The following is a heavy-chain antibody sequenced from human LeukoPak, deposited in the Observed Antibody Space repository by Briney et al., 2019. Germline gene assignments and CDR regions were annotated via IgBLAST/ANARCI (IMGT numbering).Heavy chain of an antibody. D-gene: IGHD5-12*01. Sequence: PGGSLRLSCAASGFTFSSYSMSWVRQAPGKGLEWVSAIKGSGGSTYYADSVKGRFTISRDNAKNTLYLQMNSLRAEDTAVYYCARGVWLRLNYYYGMDVWGQGTTVTVSS. J-gene: IGHJ6*02. CDR2: IKGSGGST. CDR1: GFTFSSYS. CDR3: ARGVWLRLNYYYGMDV. V-gene: IGHV3-23*01.